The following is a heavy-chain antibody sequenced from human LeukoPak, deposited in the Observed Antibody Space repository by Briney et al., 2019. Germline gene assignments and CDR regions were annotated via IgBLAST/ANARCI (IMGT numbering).Heavy chain of an antibody. CDR1: GGSISSGGYY. D-gene: IGHD6-19*01. Sequence: SQTLSLTCTVSGGSISSGGYYWSWIRQPPGKGLEWIGEINHSGSTNYNPSLKSRVTISVDTSKNQFSLKLSSVTAADTAVYYCARGGSGWYRGWFDPWGQGTLVTVSS. J-gene: IGHJ5*02. CDR3: ARGGSGWYRGWFDP. CDR2: INHSGST. V-gene: IGHV4-30-2*01.